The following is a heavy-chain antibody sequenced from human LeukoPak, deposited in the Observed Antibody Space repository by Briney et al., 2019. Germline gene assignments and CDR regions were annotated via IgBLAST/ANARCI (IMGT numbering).Heavy chain of an antibody. J-gene: IGHJ5*02. V-gene: IGHV4-31*03. CDR3: ARVKNRIAAAGTGWFDP. CDR1: GDSINSAAYY. Sequence: SETLSLTCTVSGDSINSAAYYWSWIRQHPGKGLEWIGYIYYSGSTSYNPSLQSRVTISIDTSKNQFSLKLSSVTAADTAVYYCARVKNRIAAAGTGWFDPWGQGTLVTVSS. D-gene: IGHD6-13*01. CDR2: IYYSGST.